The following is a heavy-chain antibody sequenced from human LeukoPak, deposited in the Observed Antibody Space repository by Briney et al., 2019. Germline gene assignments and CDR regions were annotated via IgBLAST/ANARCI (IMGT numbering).Heavy chain of an antibody. CDR3: ARDGGYSSSWYDY. CDR2: ISSNGGST. Sequence: GGSLRLSCAASGFTFSSYAMHWVRQAPGKGLEYVSAISSNGGSTYYANSVKGRFTISRDNSKNTLYLQMGSLRAEDMAVYCCARDGGYSSSWYDYWGQGTLVTVSS. J-gene: IGHJ4*02. CDR1: GFTFSSYA. D-gene: IGHD6-13*01. V-gene: IGHV3-64*01.